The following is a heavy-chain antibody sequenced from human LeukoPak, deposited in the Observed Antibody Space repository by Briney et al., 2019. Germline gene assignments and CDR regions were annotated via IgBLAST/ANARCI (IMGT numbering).Heavy chain of an antibody. Sequence: PGGSLRLSCAASGFTFSSYAMHWVRQAPGKGLEWVAVISYDGSNKYYADSVKGRFTISRDSAKNSLDLQMNSLRDGDTAVYYCARGGSGYGDYYYFYGLDVWGQGTTVTVSS. D-gene: IGHD3-22*01. CDR2: ISYDGSNK. CDR3: ARGGSGYGDYYYFYGLDV. V-gene: IGHV3-30-3*01. J-gene: IGHJ6*02. CDR1: GFTFSSYA.